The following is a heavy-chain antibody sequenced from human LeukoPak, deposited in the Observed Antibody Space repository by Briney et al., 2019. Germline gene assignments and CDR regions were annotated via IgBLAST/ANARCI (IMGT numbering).Heavy chain of an antibody. CDR2: INHSGST. CDR3: ARANSSGWSGC. CDR1: GGSFSGYY. D-gene: IGHD6-19*01. V-gene: IGHV4-34*01. J-gene: IGHJ4*02. Sequence: SETLSLTCAVYGGSFSGYYWSWIRQPPGKGLEWIGEINHSGSTNYNPSLKSRVTISVDTSKNQFSLKLSSVTAADTAVYYCARANSSGWSGCWGQGTLVTVSS.